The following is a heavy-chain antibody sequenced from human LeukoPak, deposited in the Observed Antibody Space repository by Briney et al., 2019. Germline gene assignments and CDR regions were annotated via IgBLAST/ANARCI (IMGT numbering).Heavy chain of an antibody. CDR1: GYSFTSYW. J-gene: IGHJ3*02. D-gene: IGHD1-20*01. CDR3: ARDITGTIDAFDI. CDR2: IYPGDSGT. V-gene: IGHV5-51*01. Sequence: GESLKISCKGSGYSFTSYWIGWVRQMPGKGLEWMGIIYPGDSGTRYSPSFQGQVTISADKSISTAYLQWSSLKASDTAMYYCARDITGTIDAFDIWGQGTMVTVSS.